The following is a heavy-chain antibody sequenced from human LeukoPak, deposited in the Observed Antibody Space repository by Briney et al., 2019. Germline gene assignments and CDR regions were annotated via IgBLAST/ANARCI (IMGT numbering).Heavy chain of an antibody. CDR3: ARDVDGVALDY. V-gene: IGHV1-2*02. CDR2: INPNSGGT. D-gene: IGHD3-3*01. CDR1: GYTFTGYY. Sequence: ASVKVSCKASGYTFTGYYIHWVRQAPGQGLEWVGWINPNSGGTNYAQKFQGRVTMTRDTSISTAYMELSRLRSDDTAVYYCARDVDGVALDYWGQGTLVTVSS. J-gene: IGHJ4*02.